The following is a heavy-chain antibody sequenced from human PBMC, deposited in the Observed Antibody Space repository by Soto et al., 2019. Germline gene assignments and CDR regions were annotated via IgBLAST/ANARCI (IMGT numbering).Heavy chain of an antibody. D-gene: IGHD3-22*01. V-gene: IGHV1-69*12. CDR1: GGTFSNSA. CDR2: IIPIFGTV. CDR3: ARDFSHAGYFETSGYPY. Sequence: QVQLVQSGAEVKKPGSSVKVSCKASGGTFSNSAVIWVRQAPGQGLEWMGGIIPIFGTVNYAQNFQGRVTITADESTSTAFMELSSLRSDDTAVYFCARDFSHAGYFETSGYPYWGQGTLVTVSS. J-gene: IGHJ4*02.